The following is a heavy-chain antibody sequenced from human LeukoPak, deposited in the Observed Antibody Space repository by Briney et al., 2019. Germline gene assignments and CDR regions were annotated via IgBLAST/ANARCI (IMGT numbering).Heavy chain of an antibody. D-gene: IGHD6-19*01. V-gene: IGHV1-2*06. CDR1: GYTFTGYY. J-gene: IGHJ4*02. Sequence: EASVKVSCKASGYTFTGYYMHWVRQAPGQGLEWMGRINPNSGGTNYAQKFQGRVTMTRDTSISTAYMELSWLRSDDTAVYYCARLSIAVAGTDYWGQGTLVTVSS. CDR3: ARLSIAVAGTDY. CDR2: INPNSGGT.